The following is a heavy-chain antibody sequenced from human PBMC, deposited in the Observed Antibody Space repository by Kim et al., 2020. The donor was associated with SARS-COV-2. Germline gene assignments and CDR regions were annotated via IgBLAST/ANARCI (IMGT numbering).Heavy chain of an antibody. V-gene: IGHV3-74*01. Sequence: GGSLRLSCAASGFTFSSYWMHWVRQAPGKGLVWVSRINSDGSSTSYADSVKGRFTISRDNAKNTLYLQMNSLRAEDTAVYYCARGRYCSSTSCYRGFDPCGQGTLVTVSS. D-gene: IGHD2-2*02. CDR2: INSDGSST. CDR1: GFTFSSYW. J-gene: IGHJ5*02. CDR3: ARGRYCSSTSCYRGFDP.